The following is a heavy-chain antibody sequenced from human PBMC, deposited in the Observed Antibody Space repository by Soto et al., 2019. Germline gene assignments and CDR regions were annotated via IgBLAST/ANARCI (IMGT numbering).Heavy chain of an antibody. V-gene: IGHV2-5*01. J-gene: IGHJ4*02. CDR1: GFSLSTSGVG. D-gene: IGHD6-13*01. CDR3: AHIEQLVHYFDY. Sequence: SGPTLVKPTQTLTLTCTFSGFSLSTSGVGVGWIRQPPGKALEWLALIYWNDDKRYSPSLKSRLTITKDTSKNQVVLTMTNMDPVDTATYYCAHIEQLVHYFDYWGQGTLVTVSS. CDR2: IYWNDDK.